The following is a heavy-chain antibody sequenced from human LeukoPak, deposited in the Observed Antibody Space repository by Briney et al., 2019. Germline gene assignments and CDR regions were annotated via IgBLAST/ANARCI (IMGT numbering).Heavy chain of an antibody. CDR2: INPNSGGT. Sequence: ASVKVSCKASGYTFTGYYMHWVRQAPGQGLEWMGWINPNSGGTNYAQKFQDTVTMTTDTSTSTVYMELRSLRSDDTAVYYCAREGSTTWGAFDIWGQGTMVTVSS. J-gene: IGHJ3*02. CDR3: AREGSTTWGAFDI. CDR1: GYTFTGYY. V-gene: IGHV1-2*02. D-gene: IGHD7-27*01.